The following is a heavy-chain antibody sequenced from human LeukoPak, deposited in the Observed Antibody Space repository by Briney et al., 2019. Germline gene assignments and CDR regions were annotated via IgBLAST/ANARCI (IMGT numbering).Heavy chain of an antibody. CDR1: GVSISSSEW. CDR3: GKTDIYFNPIDY. CDR2: IHRGGRT. D-gene: IGHD3-9*01. J-gene: IGHJ4*02. V-gene: IGHV4-4*02. Sequence: SGTLSLTCAVSGVSISSSEWWIWVRQPPGQGLEWVGEIHRGGRTRYHPSLKSRVTMSMDYSKNQFSLDVRSVTAADTAIYYCGKTDIYFNPIDYWGPGSLVTVSS.